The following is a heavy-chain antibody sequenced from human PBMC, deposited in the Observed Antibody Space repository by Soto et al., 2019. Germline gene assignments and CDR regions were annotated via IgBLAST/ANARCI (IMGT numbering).Heavy chain of an antibody. CDR3: ASVFHCSGGRCYSYYYGMDV. Sequence: QVQLVQSGAEVKMRGSSVKVSCKASGGTFSSYAISWVRQAPGQGLEWMGGIIPIFGTANYAQKFQGRVTITADESTSTAYMELSSLRSEDTAVYYCASVFHCSGGRCYSYYYGMDVWGQGTTVTVSS. CDR1: GGTFSSYA. D-gene: IGHD2-15*01. J-gene: IGHJ6*02. CDR2: IIPIFGTA. V-gene: IGHV1-69*12.